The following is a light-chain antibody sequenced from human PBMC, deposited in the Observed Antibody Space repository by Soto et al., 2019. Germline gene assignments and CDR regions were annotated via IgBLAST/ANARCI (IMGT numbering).Light chain of an antibody. Sequence: EIVLTQSPGTLSLSPGERATVSCRASQSVSRRHLACYQRKPGQAPRLLIYDASSRASGVPDRFSGSGSGTDFTLTISILEPEDSAVYFCQQYVVSPPGTFGQGTKGEI. CDR1: QSVSRRH. CDR2: DAS. CDR3: QQYVVSPPGT. V-gene: IGKV3-20*01. J-gene: IGKJ1*01.